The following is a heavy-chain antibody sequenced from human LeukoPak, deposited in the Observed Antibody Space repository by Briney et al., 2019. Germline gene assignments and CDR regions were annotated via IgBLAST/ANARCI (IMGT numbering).Heavy chain of an antibody. CDR3: ATHEVTAAAGTEFDS. CDR2: IFLGDSDT. V-gene: IGHV5-51*01. J-gene: IGHJ4*02. D-gene: IGHD6-13*01. CDR1: GYKFSNYW. Sequence: GESLKISCQGSGYKFSNYWIGWVRQMPGKGLEWMGIIFLGDSDTRYSPSFQGRVTISADKSLNTAYLQWNTLKTSDTAIYYCATHEVTAAAGTEFDSWGQGTLVTVS.